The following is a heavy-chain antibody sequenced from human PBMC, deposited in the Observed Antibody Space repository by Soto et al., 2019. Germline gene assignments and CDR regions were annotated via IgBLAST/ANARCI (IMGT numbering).Heavy chain of an antibody. CDR1: GFTFSSYA. CDR3: ARDINCSSTSCYAWIWWTYYYGMDV. V-gene: IGHV3-30-3*01. J-gene: IGHJ6*02. CDR2: ISYDGSNK. Sequence: GGSLRLSCAASGFTFSSYAMHWVRQAPGKGLEWVAVISYDGSNKYYADSVKGRFTISRDNSKNTLYLQMNSLRAEDTAVYYCARDINCSSTSCYAWIWWTYYYGMDVWGQGTTVTVSS. D-gene: IGHD2-2*01.